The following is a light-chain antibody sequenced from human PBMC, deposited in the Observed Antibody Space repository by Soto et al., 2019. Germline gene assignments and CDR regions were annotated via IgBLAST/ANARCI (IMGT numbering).Light chain of an antibody. Sequence: DIQMTQSPSSLSASIGERVIITCRASETISRYLNWYQSKPGKAPRLLISAASSLQSGVPSRFSGSYSGTDFTLTIGSLQPEDFATYFCQQSYSNPLTFGGGTKVDI. V-gene: IGKV1-39*01. CDR2: AAS. J-gene: IGKJ4*01. CDR3: QQSYSNPLT. CDR1: ETISRY.